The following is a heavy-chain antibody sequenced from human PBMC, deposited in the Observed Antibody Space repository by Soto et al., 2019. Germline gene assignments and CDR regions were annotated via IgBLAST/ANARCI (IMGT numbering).Heavy chain of an antibody. CDR2: IYATGTT. J-gene: IGHJ5*02. Sequence: SETLSLTCTVSGASISGYYWSWIRKSAGKGLEWIGRIYATGTTDYNPSLKSRVMMSVDTSKKQFSLKLRSVTAADTAVHYCVRDGTKTLRDWFDPWGQG. D-gene: IGHD1-1*01. CDR1: GASISGYY. V-gene: IGHV4-4*07. CDR3: VRDGTKTLRDWFDP.